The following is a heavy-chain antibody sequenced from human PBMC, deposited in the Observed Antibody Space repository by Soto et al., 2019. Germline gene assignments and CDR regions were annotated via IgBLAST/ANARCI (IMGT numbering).Heavy chain of an antibody. CDR2: MNPNSGNT. V-gene: IGHV1-8*01. CDR3: ARRGLLWFGEAPGGYYYMDV. D-gene: IGHD3-10*01. CDR1: GYTFTSYD. Sequence: QVQLVQSGAEVKKPGASVKVSCKASGYTFTSYDINWVRQATGQGLEWMGWMNPNSGNTGYAQKFQGRVTMTRNTSISTAYMELSSLRSEDTAVYYCARRGLLWFGEAPGGYYYMDVWGKGTTVTVSS. J-gene: IGHJ6*03.